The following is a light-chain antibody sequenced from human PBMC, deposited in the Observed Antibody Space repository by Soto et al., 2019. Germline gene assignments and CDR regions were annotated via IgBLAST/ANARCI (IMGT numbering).Light chain of an antibody. CDR2: GAS. CDR3: QQYVTSPLT. J-gene: IGKJ4*01. CDR1: QSVSYSY. Sequence: EIVLTQSPGTLSLSPGERATLSCRASQSVSYSYLAWYQQKPGQAPRLLLYGASSRATGIPDRFSGSGSGTDFTLTISRLEPEDFAVYYCQQYVTSPLTFGGGTKVEIK. V-gene: IGKV3-20*01.